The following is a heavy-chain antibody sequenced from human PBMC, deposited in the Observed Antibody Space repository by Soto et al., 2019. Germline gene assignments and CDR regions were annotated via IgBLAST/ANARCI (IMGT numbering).Heavy chain of an antibody. J-gene: IGHJ6*02. CDR1: GYTFTSYG. V-gene: IGHV1-18*01. Sequence: ASVKVSCKASGYTFTSYGISWVRQAPGQGLEWMGWISAYNGNTNYAQKLQGRVTMTTDTSTSTAYMELRSLRSDDTAVYYCARDKGIPGAAVHPDYYYPYYGKDFWAQGTTVPVSS. D-gene: IGHD6-13*01. CDR2: ISAYNGNT. CDR3: ARDKGIPGAAVHPDYYYPYYGKDF.